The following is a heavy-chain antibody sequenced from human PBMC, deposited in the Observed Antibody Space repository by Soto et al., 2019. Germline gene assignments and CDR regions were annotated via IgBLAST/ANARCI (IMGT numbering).Heavy chain of an antibody. J-gene: IGHJ4*02. Sequence: QVQLVQSGAEVKKPGASVKVSCKASGYTFSRYDINWVRQATGQGLERMGWLNPNSGDTGYAQKFQGRVTLTRNTSINTAYIELSSLTSDDTAVYYCATSGGGWYLYWGQGTLVTVSS. CDR1: GYTFSRYD. D-gene: IGHD6-19*01. V-gene: IGHV1-8*01. CDR3: ATSGGGWYLY. CDR2: LNPNSGDT.